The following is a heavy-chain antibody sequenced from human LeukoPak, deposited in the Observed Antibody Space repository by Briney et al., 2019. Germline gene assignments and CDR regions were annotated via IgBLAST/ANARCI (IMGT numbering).Heavy chain of an antibody. CDR3: ARNDVWELPDY. CDR1: GGTFSSYA. D-gene: IGHD1-26*01. J-gene: IGHJ4*02. Sequence: AASVKVSCKASGGTFSSYAISWVRQAPGQGLEWMGRIIPIFGIANYAQKLQGRVTMTTDTSTSTAYMELRSLRSDDTAVYYCARNDVWELPDYWGQGTLVTVSS. CDR2: IIPIFGIA. V-gene: IGHV1-69*04.